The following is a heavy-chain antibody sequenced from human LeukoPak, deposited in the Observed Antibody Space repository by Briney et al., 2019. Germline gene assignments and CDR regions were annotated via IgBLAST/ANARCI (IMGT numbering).Heavy chain of an antibody. CDR3: AKGGHYLFDY. V-gene: IGHV3-30*18. CDR1: GLTFSRHG. D-gene: IGHD3-10*01. CDR2: ISNEGNYK. J-gene: IGHJ4*02. Sequence: GRSLRLSCEGSGLTFSRHGMHWVRQAPGKGLEWVAVISNEGNYKYYGDSVKGRFAISRDNFKNTTYLQMNYLRPEDTAVYFCAKGGHYLFDYWGQGALVTVSS.